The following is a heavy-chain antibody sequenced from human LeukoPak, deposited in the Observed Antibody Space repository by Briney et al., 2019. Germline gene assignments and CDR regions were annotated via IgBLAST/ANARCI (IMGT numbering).Heavy chain of an antibody. J-gene: IGHJ4*02. D-gene: IGHD6-13*01. V-gene: IGHV1-8*02. CDR1: GYTFTSYD. CDR3: AREGRQQLEIDY. CDR2: MNPNSGNT. Sequence: GASVKVSCKASGYTFTSYDINWVRQATGQGLEWMGWMNPNSGNTGYAQKFQGRVTMTRDTSTSTVYMELSSLRSEDTAVYYCAREGRQQLEIDYWGQGTLVTVSS.